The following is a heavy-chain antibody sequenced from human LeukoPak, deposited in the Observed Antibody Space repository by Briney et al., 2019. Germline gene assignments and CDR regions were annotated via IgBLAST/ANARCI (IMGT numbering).Heavy chain of an antibody. V-gene: IGHV3-23*01. J-gene: IGHJ4*02. CDR1: GFTFSSSA. CDR2: ISGSTGSA. Sequence: GGSLRLSCAASGFTFSSSAMTWVRQAPGKGLEWVSAISGSTGSAYYADSVKGRFTTSRDNSKNTLYMQMNSLRAEDTARYYCAKGPYRSSWYYFDYWGQGTLVTVSS. CDR3: AKGPYRSSWYYFDY. D-gene: IGHD6-13*01.